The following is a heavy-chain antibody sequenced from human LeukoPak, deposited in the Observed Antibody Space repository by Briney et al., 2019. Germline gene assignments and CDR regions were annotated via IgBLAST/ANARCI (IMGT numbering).Heavy chain of an antibody. CDR1: GGSFSGYY. CDR3: ARGASMVRGVRDFDY. D-gene: IGHD3-10*01. CDR2: INHSGST. Sequence: PSETLSLTCAVYGGSFSGYYWSWIRQPPGKGLEWIGEINHSGSTNYNPSLKSRVTISVDTSKNQFSLKLSSVPAADTAVYYCARGASMVRGVRDFDYWGRGTLVTVSS. V-gene: IGHV4-34*01. J-gene: IGHJ4*02.